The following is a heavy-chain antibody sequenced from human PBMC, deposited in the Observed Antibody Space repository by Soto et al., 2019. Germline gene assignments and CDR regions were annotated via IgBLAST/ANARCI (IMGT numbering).Heavy chain of an antibody. V-gene: IGHV2-5*02. D-gene: IGHD3-16*01. Sequence: SGPTLVKPTQTLTLTCTFSGFSLSTSGVGVGWIRQPPGKALEWLALIYWDDDKSYSPSLKSRLTITKDTSKNQVVLTMTNTDPVDTATYYCAHHTESWGAFDIWGQGTMVTVSS. CDR3: AHHTESWGAFDI. J-gene: IGHJ3*02. CDR1: GFSLSTSGVG. CDR2: IYWDDDK.